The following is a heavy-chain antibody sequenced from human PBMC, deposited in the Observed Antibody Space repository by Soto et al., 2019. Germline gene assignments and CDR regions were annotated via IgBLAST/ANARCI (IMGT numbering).Heavy chain of an antibody. CDR1: GGSINGGGYY. CDR2: MSYSGST. V-gene: IGHV4-31*03. D-gene: IGHD6-13*01. Sequence: QVQLRESGPGLVKPSQTLSLTCTVSGGSINGGGYYWNWIRQHPGKGLEWIGYMSYSGSTYYNPFLRGRFIISADTSENHLSLKLSSVTAEDTAVYFCARGYRQSGYSSSWVFDYWGQGTLVNVSS. J-gene: IGHJ4*02. CDR3: ARGYRQSGYSSSWVFDY.